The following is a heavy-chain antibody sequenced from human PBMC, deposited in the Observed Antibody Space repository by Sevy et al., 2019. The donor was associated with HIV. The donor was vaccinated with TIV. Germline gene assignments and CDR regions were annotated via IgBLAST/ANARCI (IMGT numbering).Heavy chain of an antibody. D-gene: IGHD3-22*01. V-gene: IGHV3-48*02. CDR2: ISRSSSTI. CDR3: ARERKMYDSSGYYFHFDY. J-gene: IGHJ4*02. Sequence: GGSQRLSCAASGFTFSSYSMNWVRQAPGKGLEWVSYISRSSSTIYYADSVKGRFTISRDNAKNSLYLHMYSLRDEDTAVYYCARERKMYDSSGYYFHFDYWGQGTLVTVSS. CDR1: GFTFSSYS.